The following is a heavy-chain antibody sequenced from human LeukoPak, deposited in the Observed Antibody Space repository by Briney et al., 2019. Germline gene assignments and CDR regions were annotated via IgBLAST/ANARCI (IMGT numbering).Heavy chain of an antibody. CDR1: GHSFNNYG. J-gene: IGHJ4*02. D-gene: IGHD3-10*01. Sequence: ASVKVSCKASGHSFNNYGISWVRQAPGQGLEWMGWINPNSGGTNYAQKFQGRVTMTRDTSISTAYMELSRLRSDDTAVYYCAKARLTMVRGVLDYWGQGTLVTVSS. CDR3: AKARLTMVRGVLDY. CDR2: INPNSGGT. V-gene: IGHV1-2*02.